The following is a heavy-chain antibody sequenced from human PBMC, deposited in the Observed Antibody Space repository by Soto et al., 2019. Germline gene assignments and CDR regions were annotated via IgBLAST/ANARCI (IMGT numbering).Heavy chain of an antibody. J-gene: IGHJ4*02. D-gene: IGHD2-15*01. Sequence: EVQLVESGGGLVQPGGSLRLSCAASGFTFSSSSMHWVRQAPGKGLVWVSHISTDGSTTSYANSMRGRFTISRDNAENTLYLQMNSLRAEDTAVYYCVSGYCSGATCFYWGQGTLVTVSS. CDR1: GFTFSSSS. V-gene: IGHV3-74*01. CDR2: ISTDGSTT. CDR3: VSGYCSGATCFY.